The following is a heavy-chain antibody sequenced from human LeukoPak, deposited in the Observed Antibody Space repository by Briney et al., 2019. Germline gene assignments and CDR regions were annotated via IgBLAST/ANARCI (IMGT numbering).Heavy chain of an antibody. Sequence: ASVKVSCKASGGTFSSYAISWVRQAPGQGLEWMGWISAYNGNTNYAQKLQGRVTMTTDTSTSTAYMELRSLRSDDTAVYYCARDPRGSSSSHFDYWGQGTLVTVSS. D-gene: IGHD6-6*01. CDR1: GGTFSSYA. CDR2: ISAYNGNT. CDR3: ARDPRGSSSSHFDY. V-gene: IGHV1-18*01. J-gene: IGHJ4*02.